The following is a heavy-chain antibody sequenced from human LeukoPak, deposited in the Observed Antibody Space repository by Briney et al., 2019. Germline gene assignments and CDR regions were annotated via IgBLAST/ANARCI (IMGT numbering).Heavy chain of an antibody. CDR1: GGSISSGSYY. D-gene: IGHD3-22*01. Sequence: SETLSLTCTVSGGSISSGSYYWGWIRQPAGKGLEWIGRTQTSGSTNYKPSLKSRVTISVETSKNQFSLQLRSVTAADTAVYYCARVTGYMIEDYFDYWGQGTLVTVSS. CDR2: TQTSGST. V-gene: IGHV4-61*02. J-gene: IGHJ4*02. CDR3: ARVTGYMIEDYFDY.